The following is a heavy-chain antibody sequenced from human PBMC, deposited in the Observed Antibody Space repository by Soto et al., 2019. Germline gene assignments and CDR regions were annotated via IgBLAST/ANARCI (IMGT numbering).Heavy chain of an antibody. CDR3: ARDLWELVKNGFDI. Sequence: GGSLRLSCAASGFTFSSYAMHWVRQAPGKGLEWVAVISYDGSNKYYADSVKGRFTISRDNSKNTLYLQMNSLRAEDTAVYYCARDLWELVKNGFDIWGQGTMVTVSS. CDR1: GFTFSSYA. D-gene: IGHD1-26*01. V-gene: IGHV3-30-3*01. J-gene: IGHJ3*02. CDR2: ISYDGSNK.